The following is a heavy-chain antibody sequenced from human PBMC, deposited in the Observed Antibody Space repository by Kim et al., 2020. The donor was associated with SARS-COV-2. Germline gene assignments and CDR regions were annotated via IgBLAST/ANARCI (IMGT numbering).Heavy chain of an antibody. V-gene: IGHV3-21*01. CDR2: ISNSSSYI. D-gene: IGHD1-26*01. Sequence: GGSLRLSCAASGFTFSSYSMNWVRQAPGKGLEWVSSISNSSSYIYYADSVKGRFTISRDNAKNSLYLQMNSLRAEDTAVYYCARDLRVLSATTSYFDYWGQGTLVTVSS. CDR1: GFTFSSYS. CDR3: ARDLRVLSATTSYFDY. J-gene: IGHJ4*02.